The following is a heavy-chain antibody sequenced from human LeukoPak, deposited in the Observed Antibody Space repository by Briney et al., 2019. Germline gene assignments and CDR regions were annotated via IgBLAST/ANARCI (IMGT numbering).Heavy chain of an antibody. D-gene: IGHD1-26*01. V-gene: IGHV3-33*08. Sequence: PGGSLRLSCAASGFTFDDYGMSWVRQAPGKGLEWVAVIWYDGSIKYYADSVKGRFTISRVNSKNTLYLQMNSLRAEDTAVYYCARASGCYDYWGQGTLVTVSS. J-gene: IGHJ4*02. CDR1: GFTFDDYG. CDR2: IWYDGSIK. CDR3: ARASGCYDY.